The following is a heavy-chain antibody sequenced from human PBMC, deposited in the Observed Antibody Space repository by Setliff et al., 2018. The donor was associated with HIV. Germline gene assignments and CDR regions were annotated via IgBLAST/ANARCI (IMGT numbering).Heavy chain of an antibody. D-gene: IGHD3-9*01. CDR2: ISVDNGDT. Sequence: GASVKVSCKASGYTFISYGISWMRQAPGQGPEWMGWISVDNGDTNYAQKVQGRVSMTTDTSTSTAYMELRSLRFDDTAVYFCARARLQGIVTAVGPRDNCLDPWGQGTRVTVSS. CDR3: ARARLQGIVTAVGPRDNCLDP. V-gene: IGHV1-18*04. J-gene: IGHJ5*02. CDR1: GYTFISYG.